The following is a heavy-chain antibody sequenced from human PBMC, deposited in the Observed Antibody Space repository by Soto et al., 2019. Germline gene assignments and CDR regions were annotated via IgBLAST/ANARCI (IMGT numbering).Heavy chain of an antibody. Sequence: QVQLVESGGGVVQPGRSLRLSCAASGFTFSSYGMHWVRQAPGKGLELVAVISYDGSNKYYADSVKGRFTISRDNSKNTLYLQMNSLRAEDRAVYYCASGWYSGDYWGQGTMVTVSS. V-gene: IGHV3-30*03. D-gene: IGHD6-19*01. CDR1: GFTFSSYG. CDR2: ISYDGSNK. CDR3: ASGWYSGDY. J-gene: IGHJ4*01.